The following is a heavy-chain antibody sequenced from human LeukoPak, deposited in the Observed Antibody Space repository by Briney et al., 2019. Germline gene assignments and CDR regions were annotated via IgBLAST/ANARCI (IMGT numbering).Heavy chain of an antibody. J-gene: IGHJ4*02. CDR3: ARSPADCDSSGY. D-gene: IGHD3-22*01. CDR2: INWNGGST. V-gene: IGHV3-20*04. Sequence: GGSLRLSCAASGFTFSRYWMNWVRQAPGKGLEWVSGINWNGGSTGYADSVKGRFTISRDNAKNSLYLQMNSLRAEDTALYYCARSPADCDSSGYWGQGTLVTVSS. CDR1: GFTFSRYW.